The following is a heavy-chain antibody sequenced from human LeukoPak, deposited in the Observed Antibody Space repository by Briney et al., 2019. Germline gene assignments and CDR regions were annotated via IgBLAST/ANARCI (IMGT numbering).Heavy chain of an antibody. Sequence: GASVKVSCKTSGYTFTGCYIHWVRQAPGQGLEWMGWINPNSGDTNYAQKFQGRVSMTGDTSISTAYMELSRLRSDDTAVYYCARVLTFGGVIARYYFDYWGQGTLVTVSS. CDR2: INPNSGDT. CDR1: GYTFTGCY. J-gene: IGHJ4*02. CDR3: ARVLTFGGVIARYYFDY. D-gene: IGHD3-16*02. V-gene: IGHV1-2*02.